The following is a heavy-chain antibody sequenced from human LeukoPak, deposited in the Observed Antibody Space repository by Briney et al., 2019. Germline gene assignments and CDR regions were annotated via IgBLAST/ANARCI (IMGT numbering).Heavy chain of an antibody. D-gene: IGHD2-15*01. CDR3: AKQLGYCSDCSCYFPY. V-gene: IGHV3-23*01. J-gene: IGHJ4*02. CDR1: GFTFSSSA. Sequence: GGSLRLSCAASGFTFSSSAMSWVRQAPGKGLEWVSAISNNGGYTYYADSVQGRFTISRDNSKSTLCLQMNSLRAEDTAVYYCAKQLGYCSDCSCYFPYWGQGTLVTGSS. CDR2: ISNNGGYT.